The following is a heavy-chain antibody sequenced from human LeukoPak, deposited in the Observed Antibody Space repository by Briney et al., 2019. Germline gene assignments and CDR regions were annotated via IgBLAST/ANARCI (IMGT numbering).Heavy chain of an antibody. V-gene: IGHV1-69*06. J-gene: IGHJ4*02. CDR1: GYTFTTYG. CDR2: IIPIFGTA. CDR3: ARSITGTTDLDY. Sequence: ASVKVSCKASGYTFTTYGISWVRQAPGQGLEWMGGIIPIFGTANYAQKFQGRVTITADKSTSTAYMELSSLRSEDTAVYYCARSITGTTDLDYWGQGTLVTVSS. D-gene: IGHD1-7*01.